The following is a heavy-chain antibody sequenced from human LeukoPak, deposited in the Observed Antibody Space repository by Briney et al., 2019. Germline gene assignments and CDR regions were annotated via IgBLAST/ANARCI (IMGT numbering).Heavy chain of an antibody. Sequence: PSETLSLTCTVSGGSISSYYWTWIRQPPGKGLEWIGYIYYSGSTNYNPSLKRRATISVDTSKNQFSLKLSSVTAADTAVYYCARGRGVTANYYYYYMDVWGKGTTVTVSS. D-gene: IGHD2-21*02. CDR2: IYYSGST. CDR3: ARGRGVTANYYYYYMDV. J-gene: IGHJ6*03. V-gene: IGHV4-59*12. CDR1: GGSISSYY.